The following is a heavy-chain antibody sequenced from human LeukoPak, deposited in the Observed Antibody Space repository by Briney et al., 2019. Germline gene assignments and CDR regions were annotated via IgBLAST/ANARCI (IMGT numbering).Heavy chain of an antibody. CDR1: GDSISSYY. D-gene: IGHD1-26*01. V-gene: IGHV4-59*13. CDR3: ARVRIGETSYDASDV. Sequence: NPSETLSLTCTVSGDSISSYYWTWIRQPPGKGLEWLGDIYITGSTNYNPYLKRRVTMSVDTSKNQFSLRLSSVTAADTAVYYCARVRIGETSYDASDVWGLGTMVTVSS. J-gene: IGHJ3*01. CDR2: IYITGST.